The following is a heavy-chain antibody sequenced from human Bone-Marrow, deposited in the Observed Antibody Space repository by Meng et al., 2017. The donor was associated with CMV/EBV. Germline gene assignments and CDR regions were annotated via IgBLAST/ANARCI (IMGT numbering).Heavy chain of an antibody. CDR1: GFTFSSYA. CDR2: IYSGGST. CDR3: ARARILESYYDFWSGYYQTSQFDAFDI. J-gene: IGHJ3*02. Sequence: GESLKISCAASGFTFSSYAMSWVRQAPGKGLEWVSVIYSGGSTYYADSVKGRFTISRDNSKNTLYLQMNSLRAEDTAVYYCARARILESYYDFWSGYYQTSQFDAFDIWGQGAMVTGSS. V-gene: IGHV3-66*02. D-gene: IGHD3-3*01.